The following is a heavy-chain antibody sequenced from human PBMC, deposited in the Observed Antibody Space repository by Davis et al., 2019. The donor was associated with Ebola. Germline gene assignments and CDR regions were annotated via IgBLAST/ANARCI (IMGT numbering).Heavy chain of an antibody. CDR1: GFTFSSYS. D-gene: IGHD5-12*01. Sequence: GESLKISCAASGFTFSSYSMNWVRQAPGKGLEWVSSISSSSSYIYYADSVKGRFTISRDNAKNSLYLQMNSLRAEDTAVYYCARDLRGYDSCFDYWGQGTLVTVSS. J-gene: IGHJ4*02. CDR3: ARDLRGYDSCFDY. CDR2: ISSSSSYI. V-gene: IGHV3-21*01.